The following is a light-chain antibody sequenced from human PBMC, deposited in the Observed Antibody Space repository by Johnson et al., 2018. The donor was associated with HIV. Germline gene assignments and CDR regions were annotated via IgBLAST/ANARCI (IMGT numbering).Light chain of an antibody. CDR3: GTWDSSLSVYV. Sequence: QSVLTQPPSVSAAPGQKVTISCSGSSSNIGNNYVSWYQQLPGTAPKLLIYENNKRPSGIPDRFSGSTSGTSPTLAITGLQTGDEAEYYCGTWDSSLSVYVFGTGTKVTVL. V-gene: IGLV1-51*02. CDR2: ENN. J-gene: IGLJ1*01. CDR1: SSNIGNNY.